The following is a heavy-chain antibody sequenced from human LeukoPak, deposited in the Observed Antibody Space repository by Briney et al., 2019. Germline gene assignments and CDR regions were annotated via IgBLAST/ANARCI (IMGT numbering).Heavy chain of an antibody. V-gene: IGHV4-34*01. Sequence: SETLSLTCAVYGGSFSGYYWSWIRQPPGKGLEWIGEINHSGSTNYNPSLKSRVTISVDTSKNQFSLKLSSVTAADTAVYYCASSDGLTPPDYWGQGTLVTVSS. CDR2: INHSGST. CDR1: GGSFSGYY. J-gene: IGHJ4*02. D-gene: IGHD2-15*01. CDR3: ASSDGLTPPDY.